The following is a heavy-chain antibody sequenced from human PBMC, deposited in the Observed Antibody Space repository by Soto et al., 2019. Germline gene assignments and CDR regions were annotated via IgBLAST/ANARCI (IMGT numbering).Heavy chain of an antibody. CDR2: IYYSGST. J-gene: IGHJ4*02. D-gene: IGHD3-10*01. CDR1: GGSISSYY. CDR3: ARSYYYGSGSKYFDY. Sequence: SETLSLTCTVSGGSISSYYWSWIRQPPGKGLEWIGDIYYSGSTNYNPSLKSRVTISVDTSKNQFSLKLSSVTAVDTAVYYCARSYYYGSGSKYFDYWGQGTLVTVSS. V-gene: IGHV4-59*01.